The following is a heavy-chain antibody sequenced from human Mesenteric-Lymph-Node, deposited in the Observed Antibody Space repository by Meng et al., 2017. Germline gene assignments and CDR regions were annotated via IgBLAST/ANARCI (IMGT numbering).Heavy chain of an antibody. D-gene: IGHD3-3*01. J-gene: IGHJ4*02. Sequence: QGQLQGSGPGLWKTSQPLSLTCTVSGGAISSGDYYVSWIRQHPGKGLEWIGYIYNSGSTSYNPSLKSRVIMSVDTSKNQFSLNLNSVTAVDTAVYYCARNVPGTSAYYDWGQGTLVTVSS. CDR3: ARNVPGTSAYYD. CDR2: IYNSGST. CDR1: GGAISSGDYY. V-gene: IGHV4-31*03.